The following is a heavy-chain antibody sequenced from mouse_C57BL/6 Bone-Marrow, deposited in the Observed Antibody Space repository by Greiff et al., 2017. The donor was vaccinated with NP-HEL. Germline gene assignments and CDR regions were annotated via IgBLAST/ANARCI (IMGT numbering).Heavy chain of an antibody. CDR2: IYPGSGST. D-gene: IGHD1-1*01. CDR3: ASDGSSPYAMDY. J-gene: IGHJ4*01. CDR1: GYTFTSYW. Sequence: QVQLQQPGAELVKPGASVKMSCKASGYTFTSYWITWVKQRPGQGLEWIGDIYPGSGSTNYNEQFTSKATLTVDTSSSKAYMQLSRLTSEDSSVYYGASDGSSPYAMDYWGQGTSVTVSS. V-gene: IGHV1-55*01.